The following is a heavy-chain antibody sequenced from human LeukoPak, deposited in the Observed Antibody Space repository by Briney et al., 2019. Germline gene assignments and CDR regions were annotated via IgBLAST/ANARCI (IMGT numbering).Heavy chain of an antibody. CDR1: GYTLTELS. CDR2: FDPEDGET. Sequence: ASVKISCKVSGYTLTELSMHWVRQAPGKGLEWMGGFDPEDGETIYAQKFLGRVTMTEDTSTDTAYMELSSLRSEDTAVYYCATVRDVVPAAPRPNWFDPWGQGTLVTVSS. J-gene: IGHJ5*02. CDR3: ATVRDVVPAAPRPNWFDP. V-gene: IGHV1-24*01. D-gene: IGHD2-2*01.